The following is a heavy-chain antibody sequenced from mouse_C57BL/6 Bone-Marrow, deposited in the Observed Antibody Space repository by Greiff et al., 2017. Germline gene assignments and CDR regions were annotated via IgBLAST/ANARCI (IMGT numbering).Heavy chain of an antibody. CDR2: ISSGGSYT. J-gene: IGHJ2*01. V-gene: IGHV5-6*01. Sequence: EVKLMESGGDLVKPGGSLKLSCAASGFTFSSYGMSWVRQTPDKRLEWVATISSGGSYTYYPDSVKGRFTISRDNAKNTLYLQMSSLKSEDTDMYYCARQTGHYWGQGTTLTVSS. D-gene: IGHD4-1*01. CDR3: ARQTGHY. CDR1: GFTFSSYG.